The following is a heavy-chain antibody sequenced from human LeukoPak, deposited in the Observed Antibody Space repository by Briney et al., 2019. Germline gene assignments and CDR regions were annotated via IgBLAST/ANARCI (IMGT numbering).Heavy chain of an antibody. Sequence: GGSLRLSCAASGFTSDDYGMSWVRQAPGKGLEWVSGINWNGGSTGYADSVKGRFTISRDNAKNSLYLQMNSLRAEDTALYHCARDGSGSYYLSYYGMDVWGQGTTVTVSS. CDR3: ARDGSGSYYLSYYGMDV. J-gene: IGHJ6*02. CDR2: INWNGGST. D-gene: IGHD3-10*01. CDR1: GFTSDDYG. V-gene: IGHV3-20*01.